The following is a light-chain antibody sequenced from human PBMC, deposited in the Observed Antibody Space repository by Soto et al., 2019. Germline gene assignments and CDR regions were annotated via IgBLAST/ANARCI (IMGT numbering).Light chain of an antibody. CDR2: GAS. V-gene: IGKV3-20*01. CDR3: QQYGSSLAA. J-gene: IGKJ1*01. CDR1: QSVGTK. Sequence: EIVLTQSPGTLSLSPGERATLSCRASQSVGTKLAWYRQTPGQAPRLLIYGASTRATDTPARFSGSGAGTDFTLTISRVEPADFAFYYCQQYGSSLAAFGQGTQEE.